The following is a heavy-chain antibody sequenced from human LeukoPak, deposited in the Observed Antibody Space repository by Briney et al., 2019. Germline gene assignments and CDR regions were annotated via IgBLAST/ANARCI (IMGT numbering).Heavy chain of an antibody. J-gene: IGHJ4*02. D-gene: IGHD6-13*01. V-gene: IGHV3-30*02. Sequence: DSVKGRFTISRDNSKNSLYLQVNSLRAEDTAVYYCAKGGGTGYSGSWYSNWGQGTLVTVSS. CDR3: AKGGGTGYSGSWYSN.